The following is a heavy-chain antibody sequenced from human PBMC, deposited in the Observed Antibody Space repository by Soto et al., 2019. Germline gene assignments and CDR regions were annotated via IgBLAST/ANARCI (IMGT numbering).Heavy chain of an antibody. D-gene: IGHD3-22*01. CDR1: GYTFTSYG. J-gene: IGHJ4*02. V-gene: IGHV1-18*01. CDR3: ARGTHDSSGYYGLSIFDY. CDR2: ISAYNGNT. Sequence: GASVKVSCKASGYTFTSYGISWVRQAPGQGLEWMGWISAYNGNTNYAQKLQGRVTMTTDTSTSTAYMELRSLRSDDTAVYYCARGTHDSSGYYGLSIFDYWGQGTLVTVSS.